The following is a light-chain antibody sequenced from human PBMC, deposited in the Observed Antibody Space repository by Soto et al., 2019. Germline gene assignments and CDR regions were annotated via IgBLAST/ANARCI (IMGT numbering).Light chain of an antibody. J-gene: IGKJ3*01. CDR2: KAS. CDR3: QQYDSLFN. CDR1: QNINNW. Sequence: EIQMTQSPSTLSASVGDRVTITCRASQNINNWLAWYQLKPGTAPKLLIYKASNLESGVPSRFSGSGSGTEFTHPISSLQPDDFAAKFGQQYDSLFNFGPGTKVEVK. V-gene: IGKV1-5*03.